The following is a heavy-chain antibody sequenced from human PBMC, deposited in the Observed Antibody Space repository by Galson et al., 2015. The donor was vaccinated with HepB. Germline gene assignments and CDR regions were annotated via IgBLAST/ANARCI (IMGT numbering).Heavy chain of an antibody. J-gene: IGHJ6*02. V-gene: IGHV1-69*13. CDR3: GRGSSAGGYRGSLYWYYGMDV. CDR1: GDTFNNYA. D-gene: IGHD5-18*01. CDR2: IIPSFGTT. Sequence: SVKVSCKASGDTFNNYAINWVRQAPGQGLEWMGAIIPSFGTTGYAQNFQDRVAITADGPTTTVHLEVNSLRSDDTAVYYCGRGSSAGGYRGSLYWYYGMDVWGQGTTVTVSS.